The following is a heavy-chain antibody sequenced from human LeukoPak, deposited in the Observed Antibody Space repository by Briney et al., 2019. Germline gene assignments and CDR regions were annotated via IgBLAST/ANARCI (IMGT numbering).Heavy chain of an antibody. Sequence: KASETLSLTCAVSGGSISSGGYSWSWIQQPPGKGLEWIGYIYHSGSTYYNPSLKSRVTMSVDKSKNQFSLNLNSVTAADTAVYYCLYGGNSGDWVYWGQGTLVTVSS. J-gene: IGHJ4*02. D-gene: IGHD4-23*01. CDR2: IYHSGST. CDR1: GGSISSGGYS. V-gene: IGHV4-30-2*01. CDR3: LYGGNSGDWVY.